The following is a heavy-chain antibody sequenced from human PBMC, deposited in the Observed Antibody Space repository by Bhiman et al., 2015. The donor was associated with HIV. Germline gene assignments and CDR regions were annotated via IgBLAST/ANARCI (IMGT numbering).Heavy chain of an antibody. CDR2: ISSSSSYI. CDR1: GFTFRTYS. CDR3: ATDAHSESYLSLFGY. J-gene: IGHJ4*02. D-gene: IGHD1-26*01. V-gene: IGHV3-21*06. Sequence: EVQLVESGGGLVKPGGSLRFSCAASGFTFRTYSMNWVRQAPGKGLEWVSSISSSSSYIYYADSVKGRFTISRDNSKNTLSLQMNTLRAEDTAVYYCATDAHSESYLSLFGYWGQGTLVTVSS.